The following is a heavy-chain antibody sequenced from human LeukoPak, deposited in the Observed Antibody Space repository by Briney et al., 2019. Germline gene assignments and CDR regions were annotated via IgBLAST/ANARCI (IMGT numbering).Heavy chain of an antibody. V-gene: IGHV1-2*02. Sequence: ASVKVSFKASGYTFTGYYMHWVRQAPGQGLEWMGWINPNSGGTSYAQKFQGRVTMTRDTSISTAYMELSRLRSDDTAVYYCARYSCSSTSCYKEGNWFDPWGQGTLVTVSS. J-gene: IGHJ5*02. D-gene: IGHD2-2*02. CDR2: INPNSGGT. CDR3: ARYSCSSTSCYKEGNWFDP. CDR1: GYTFTGYY.